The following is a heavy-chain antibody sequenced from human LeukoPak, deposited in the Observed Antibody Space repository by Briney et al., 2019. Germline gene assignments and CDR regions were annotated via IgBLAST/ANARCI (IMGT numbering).Heavy chain of an antibody. CDR3: AKDPFDILTGYFDY. CDR1: GFTFDDYA. CDR2: LSWDSGSI. D-gene: IGHD3-9*01. Sequence: GGSLRLSCAASGFTFDDYAMHRVRQAPGKGLEWVSGLSWDSGSIGYADSVKGRFTISRDNAKNSLYLQMNSLRAEDTALYYCAKDPFDILTGYFDYWGQGTLVTVSS. J-gene: IGHJ4*02. V-gene: IGHV3-9*01.